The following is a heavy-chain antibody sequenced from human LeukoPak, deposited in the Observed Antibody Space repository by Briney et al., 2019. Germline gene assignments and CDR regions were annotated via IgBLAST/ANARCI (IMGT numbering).Heavy chain of an antibody. D-gene: IGHD6-13*01. J-gene: IGHJ5*02. CDR3: ARAGIAAAGMGNWFDP. CDR2: IKQDGSEK. CDR1: GFTFSSYW. V-gene: IGHV3-7*01. Sequence: GGSLRPSCAASGFTFSSYWMSWVRQAPGKGLEWVANIKQDGSEKYYVDSVKGRFTISRDNAKNSLYLQMNSLRAEDTAVYYCARAGIAAAGMGNWFDPWGQGTLVTVSS.